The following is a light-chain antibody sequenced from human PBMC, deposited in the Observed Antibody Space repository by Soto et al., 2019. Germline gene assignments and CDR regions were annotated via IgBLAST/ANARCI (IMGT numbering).Light chain of an antibody. J-gene: IGKJ4*01. CDR2: DAS. CDR3: QERSDWPRALT. V-gene: IGKV3-11*01. CDR1: QSVNNY. Sequence: VLTQSPATLSLSPGERATLSCRASQSVNNYLAWYQQRHGQAPRLLIYDASNRATGVPARFSGSGSGTDFTLTISSLEPEDFAVYYCQERSDWPRALTFGGGTKVEIK.